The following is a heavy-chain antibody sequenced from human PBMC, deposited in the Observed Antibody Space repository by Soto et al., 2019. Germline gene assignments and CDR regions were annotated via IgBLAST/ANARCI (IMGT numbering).Heavy chain of an antibody. Sequence: ESGGGVVQPGRSLRLSCAASGFTFSSYAMHWVRQAPGKGLEWVAVISYVGSNKYYADSVKGRFTISRDNSKNTLYLQMNSLRAEDTAVYYCARDRRATVTTAFDYWGQGTLVTVSS. V-gene: IGHV3-30-3*01. CDR3: ARDRRATVTTAFDY. CDR2: ISYVGSNK. J-gene: IGHJ4*02. D-gene: IGHD4-17*01. CDR1: GFTFSSYA.